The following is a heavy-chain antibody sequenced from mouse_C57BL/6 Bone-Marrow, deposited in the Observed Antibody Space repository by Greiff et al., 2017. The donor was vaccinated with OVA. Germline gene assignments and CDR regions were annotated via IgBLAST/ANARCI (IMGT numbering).Heavy chain of an antibody. CDR1: GFTFSSYA. Sequence: EVKLMESGEGLVKPGGSLKLSCAASGFTFSSYAMSWVRQTPEKRLEWVAYISSGGDYIYYADTVKGRFTISRDNARNTLYLQMSSLKSEDTAMYYCTGDEGAWFAYWGQGTLVTVSA. CDR3: TGDEGAWFAY. CDR2: ISSGGDYI. J-gene: IGHJ3*01. V-gene: IGHV5-9-1*02.